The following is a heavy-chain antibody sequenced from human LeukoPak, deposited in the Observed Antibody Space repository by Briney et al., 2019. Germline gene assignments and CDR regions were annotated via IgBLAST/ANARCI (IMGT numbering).Heavy chain of an antibody. CDR3: ARHSLATMIVVVMNAFDI. J-gene: IGHJ3*02. D-gene: IGHD3-22*01. V-gene: IGHV4-39*01. CDR1: GGSISSSSYY. Sequence: SETLSLTCTVSGGSISSSSYYWGWVRQPPGKGLEWIGSIYYSGSTYYNPSLKSRVTISVDTSKNQFSLKLSSVTAADTAVYYCARHSLATMIVVVMNAFDIWGQGTMVTVSS. CDR2: IYYSGST.